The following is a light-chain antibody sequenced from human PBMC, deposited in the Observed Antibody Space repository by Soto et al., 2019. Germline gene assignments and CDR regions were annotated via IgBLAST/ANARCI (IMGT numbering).Light chain of an antibody. Sequence: EIVLTQSPGTLSLSPGERATLSCRASQSVSSSYLAWYQQKPGQAPRLLIYGASSRATGIPERFSGIGSGTDFTHTISRLEPEDFAVYYCQQYGSSPLTFGGGTKVEIK. J-gene: IGKJ4*01. CDR3: QQYGSSPLT. V-gene: IGKV3-20*01. CDR1: QSVSSSY. CDR2: GAS.